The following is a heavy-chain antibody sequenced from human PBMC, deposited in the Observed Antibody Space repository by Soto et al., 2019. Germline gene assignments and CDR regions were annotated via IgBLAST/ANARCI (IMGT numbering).Heavy chain of an antibody. D-gene: IGHD3-3*01. CDR1: GGSISSGDYY. J-gene: IGHJ5*02. CDR3: AREDDSTGWFDP. V-gene: IGHV4-30-4*01. Sequence: SETLSLTCTVSGGSISSGDYYWSWIRQPPGKGLEWIGYIYYSGSTYYNPSLKSRVTISVDTSKNQFSLKLSSVTAADTAVYYCAREDDSTGWFDPWGQGTLVTVSS. CDR2: IYYSGST.